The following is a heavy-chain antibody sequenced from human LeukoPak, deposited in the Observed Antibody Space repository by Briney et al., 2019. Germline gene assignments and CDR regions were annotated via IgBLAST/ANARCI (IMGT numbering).Heavy chain of an antibody. J-gene: IGHJ4*02. CDR3: AAGTTRGSGSYYFRY. Sequence: GRSLRLSCAASGFTFSDYYMSWIRQAPGKGLEWVSYIGSSSSYTNYADSVKGRFTTSRDNAKNSLYLQMHSLRAEDTALYYCAAGTTRGSGSYYFRYWGQGTLVTVSS. CDR2: IGSSSSYT. V-gene: IGHV3-11*06. CDR1: GFTFSDYY. D-gene: IGHD3-10*01.